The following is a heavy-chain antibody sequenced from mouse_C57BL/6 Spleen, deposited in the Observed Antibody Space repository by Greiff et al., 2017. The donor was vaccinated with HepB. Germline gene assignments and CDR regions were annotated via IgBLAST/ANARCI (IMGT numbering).Heavy chain of an antibody. CDR3: AREYYGSSGRYFDV. Sequence: EVQLQQSGAELVKPGASVKLSCTASGFNIKDYYMHWVKQRTEQGLEWIGRIDPEDGETKYATKFQGKATITADTSSNTAYLQLRSLTSEDTAVYYCAREYYGSSGRYFDVWGTGTTVTVSS. J-gene: IGHJ1*03. V-gene: IGHV14-2*01. CDR1: GFNIKDYY. D-gene: IGHD1-1*01. CDR2: IDPEDGET.